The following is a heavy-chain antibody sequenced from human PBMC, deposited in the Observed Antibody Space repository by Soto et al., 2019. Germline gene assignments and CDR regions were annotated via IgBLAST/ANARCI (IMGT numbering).Heavy chain of an antibody. CDR1: GYTFTSYG. V-gene: IGHV1-18*01. J-gene: IGHJ4*02. CDR2: ISVYSGNT. Sequence: QVQLVQSGAEVKKPGASVKVSCKASGYTFTSYGISWVRQAPGQGLEWMGWISVYSGNTNYVQKPHGRVTMTTDTSTSTGYMALRRLRSGDTAVYYCARGGWDGYPDYWGPGTLVTVSS. D-gene: IGHD5-12*01. CDR3: ARGGWDGYPDY.